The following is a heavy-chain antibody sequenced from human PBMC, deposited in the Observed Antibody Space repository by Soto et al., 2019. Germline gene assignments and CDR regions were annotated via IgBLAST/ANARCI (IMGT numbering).Heavy chain of an antibody. CDR2: ISYDGSNK. D-gene: IGHD3-10*01. Sequence: GGSLRLPCAASGFTFSSYGMHWVRQAPGKGLEWVAVISYDGSNKYYAASVKGRFTISRDNSKDTLYLQMNSLRAEDTAVYYCAKDGWFGELPYYYYGMDVWGQGTTVTVSS. V-gene: IGHV3-30*18. J-gene: IGHJ6*02. CDR1: GFTFSSYG. CDR3: AKDGWFGELPYYYYGMDV.